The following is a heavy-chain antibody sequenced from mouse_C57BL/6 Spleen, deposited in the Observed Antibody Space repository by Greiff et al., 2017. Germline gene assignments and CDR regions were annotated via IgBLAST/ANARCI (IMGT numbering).Heavy chain of an antibody. CDR1: GFNIKNTY. CDR3: ARGNPLNYYGSSDWYFDV. Sequence: VQLQQSVAELVRPGASVKLSCTASGFNIKNTYMHWVKQRPEQGLERIGRIDPANGNTKYAPKFQGKATITADTSSNTAYLQLSSLTSEDTAIYYCARGNPLNYYGSSDWYFDVWGTGTTVTVSS. CDR2: IDPANGNT. J-gene: IGHJ1*03. D-gene: IGHD1-1*01. V-gene: IGHV14-3*01.